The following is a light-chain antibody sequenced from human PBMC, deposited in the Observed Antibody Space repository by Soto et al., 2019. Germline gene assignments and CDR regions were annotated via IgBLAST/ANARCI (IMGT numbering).Light chain of an antibody. Sequence: AIQLTQSPSSLSASVGDRVTITCRASQGISSAFAWYQQKPGKVPRLLIYDASSLQSGVPSRFSGSGSGTDFTLTISSLQPEDFATYYCHQFDTSPLTFGKGTRLEVK. CDR2: DAS. V-gene: IGKV1-13*02. CDR3: HQFDTSPLT. J-gene: IGKJ5*01. CDR1: QGISSA.